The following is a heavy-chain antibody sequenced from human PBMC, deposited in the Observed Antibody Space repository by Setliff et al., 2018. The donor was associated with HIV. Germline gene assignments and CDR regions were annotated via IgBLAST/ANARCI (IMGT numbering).Heavy chain of an antibody. Sequence: ASVKVSCKASGYTLSSHYIHWVRQAPGHRPEWVGWINPQTGGTNFAQKFQGRITMTSDTSVNTVVTELSRLKSDDTALYYCARDLRNSNTLFGVLNFVFDLWGQGTLVTVSS. D-gene: IGHD3-3*01. V-gene: IGHV1-2*02. J-gene: IGHJ4*02. CDR2: INPQTGGT. CDR3: ARDLRNSNTLFGVLNFVFDL. CDR1: GYTLSSHY.